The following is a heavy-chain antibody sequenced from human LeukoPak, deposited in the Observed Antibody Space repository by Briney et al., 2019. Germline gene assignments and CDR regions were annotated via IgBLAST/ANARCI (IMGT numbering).Heavy chain of an antibody. Sequence: SETLSLTCAVYGGSFSGFYWSWIRQSPGKGLEWIGEVDINGNTQSNPSLKSRVTVSADPSKNQFSLKLTSVTAADTALYSCVRQIGAGAFDFWGQGTVVTVSS. V-gene: IGHV4-34*01. CDR2: VDINGNT. CDR1: GGSFSGFY. D-gene: IGHD6-13*01. CDR3: VRQIGAGAFDF. J-gene: IGHJ3*01.